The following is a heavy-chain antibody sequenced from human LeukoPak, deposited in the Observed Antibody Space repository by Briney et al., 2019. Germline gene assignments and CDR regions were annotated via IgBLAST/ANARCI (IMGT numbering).Heavy chain of an antibody. D-gene: IGHD3-10*01. Sequence: GGSLRLSCAASGFIFSDHYMSWIRQAPGKGLEGVAYINSDSTTLYYADSVKGRFTVSRDNAKNSLYLQMNSVGVDDTAVYYCARLRGLIDHWGQGALVTVSS. CDR2: INSDSTTL. CDR1: GFIFSDHY. V-gene: IGHV3-11*01. CDR3: ARLRGLIDH. J-gene: IGHJ4*02.